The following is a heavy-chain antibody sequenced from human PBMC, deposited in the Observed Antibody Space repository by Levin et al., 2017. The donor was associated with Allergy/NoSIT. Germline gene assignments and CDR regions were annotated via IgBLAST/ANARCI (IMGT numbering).Heavy chain of an antibody. V-gene: IGHV1-2*02. CDR2: INPNSGGT. J-gene: IGHJ4*02. CDR1: GYTFTGYY. Sequence: ESLKISCKASGYTFTGYYMHWVRQAPGQGLEWMGWINPNSGGTNYAQKFQGRVTMTRDTSISTAYMELSRLRSDDTAVYYCARDLGSSWYLIDYWGQGTLVTVSS. D-gene: IGHD6-13*01. CDR3: ARDLGSSWYLIDY.